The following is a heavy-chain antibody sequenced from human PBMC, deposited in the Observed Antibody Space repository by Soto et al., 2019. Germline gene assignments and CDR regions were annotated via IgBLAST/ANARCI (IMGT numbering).Heavy chain of an antibody. V-gene: IGHV1-69*01. CDR3: ARGGAIFGVLIKGEGYYYGMDV. CDR1: GGTFSRYA. CDR2: IIPILATT. J-gene: IGHJ6*02. D-gene: IGHD3-3*01. Sequence: VQLVQSGAEVKKPGSSVKVSCKASGGTFSRYAISWVRQAPGQGLEWMGGIIPILATTNYAQKFQGRVTINEDESTSTAYMELSSLRPEDTAVYYCARGGAIFGVLIKGEGYYYGMDVWGQGTTVTVSS.